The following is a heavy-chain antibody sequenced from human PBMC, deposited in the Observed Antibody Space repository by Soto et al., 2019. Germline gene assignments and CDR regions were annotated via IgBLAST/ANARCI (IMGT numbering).Heavy chain of an antibody. J-gene: IGHJ5*02. CDR3: ARDQLARKNWFDP. Sequence: PSETLSLTCAVSGGSISSGNWWSLVRQPPGKGLEWIGEIYHSGSTNYNPSLKSRVTISVDKSKNQFSLKLSSVTAADTAVYYCARDQLARKNWFDPWGQGTLVTVSS. CDR1: GGSISSGNW. V-gene: IGHV4-4*02. D-gene: IGHD1-1*01. CDR2: IYHSGST.